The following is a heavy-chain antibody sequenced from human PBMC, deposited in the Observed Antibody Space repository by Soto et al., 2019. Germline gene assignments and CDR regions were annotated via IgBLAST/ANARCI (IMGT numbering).Heavy chain of an antibody. V-gene: IGHV3-30*03. Sequence: QVQLLESGGGVVQPGGSLRLSCAASGFTFSNYAMHWVRQAPGKGLEWVADITKNGRNKDYADSVKGRLAISRDNSKNTLELQMNSLRVEDTAMYYCGRCNGDDCHSPFDYWGQGTLVTVSS. CDR3: GRCNGDDCHSPFDY. CDR2: ITKNGRNK. CDR1: GFTFSNYA. J-gene: IGHJ4*02. D-gene: IGHD2-8*01.